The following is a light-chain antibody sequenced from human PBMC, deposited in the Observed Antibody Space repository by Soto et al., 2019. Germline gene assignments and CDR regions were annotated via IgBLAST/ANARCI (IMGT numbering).Light chain of an antibody. CDR1: QSVSSN. CDR3: QQRGSWPAT. J-gene: IGKJ3*01. V-gene: IGKV3-11*01. CDR2: DAS. Sequence: EIVMTQSPATLSVSPGERATLPCRASQSVSSNLAWYQQKPGQAPRLLIYDASNRATGIPARFSGSGSGTDFTLTISSLEAEDSAVYYCQQRGSWPATFGPGTKVDIK.